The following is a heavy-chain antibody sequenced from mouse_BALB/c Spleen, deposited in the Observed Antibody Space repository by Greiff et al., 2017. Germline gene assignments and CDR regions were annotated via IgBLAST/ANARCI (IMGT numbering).Heavy chain of an antibody. J-gene: IGHJ2*01. CDR1: GYTFTSYN. D-gene: IGHD2-14*01. CDR3: ARGGYDRYFDC. Sequence: VQLQQPGAELVKPGASVKMSCKASGYTFTSYNMHWVKQTPGQGLEWIGAIYPGNGDTSYNQKFKGKATLTADKSSSTAYMQLSSLTSEDSAVYYSARGGYDRYFDCWGQGTTLTVAS. CDR2: IYPGNGDT. V-gene: IGHV1-12*01.